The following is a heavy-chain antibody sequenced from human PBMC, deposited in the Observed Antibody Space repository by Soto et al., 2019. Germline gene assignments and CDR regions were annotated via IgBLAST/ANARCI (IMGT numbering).Heavy chain of an antibody. V-gene: IGHV1-18*04. J-gene: IGHJ4*02. Sequence: GASVKVSCKASGYTFTSYCISWVRQAPGQGLEWMGWISAYNGNTNYAQKLQGRVTMTTDTSTSTAYMELRSLRSDDTAVYYCARSQYYDFWSGSPGRLEIFDYWGQGTLVTVSS. CDR3: ARSQYYDFWSGSPGRLEIFDY. CDR1: GYTFTSYC. D-gene: IGHD3-3*01. CDR2: ISAYNGNT.